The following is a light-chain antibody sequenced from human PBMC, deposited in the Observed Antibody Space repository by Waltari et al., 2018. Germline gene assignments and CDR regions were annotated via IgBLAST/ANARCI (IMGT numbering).Light chain of an antibody. CDR1: RSDVGSYDL. Sequence: QSALTQPASVSGSPGQSITISCTGTRSDVGSYDLVSWYQPHPGKAPKPTIVEVYKRPSGVSNRFSGSKSGNTASLTISGLQAEDEADYYCCSYAGSSTFTFGGGTKLTVL. CDR2: EVY. J-gene: IGLJ2*01. CDR3: CSYAGSSTFT. V-gene: IGLV2-23*02.